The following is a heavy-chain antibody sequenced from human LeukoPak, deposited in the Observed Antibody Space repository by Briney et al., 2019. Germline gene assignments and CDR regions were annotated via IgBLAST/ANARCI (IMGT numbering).Heavy chain of an antibody. J-gene: IGHJ4*02. CDR1: GFTFSSYA. CDR3: AKDHDYYDTSGFPF. Sequence: GGSLRLSCAASGFTFSSYAMHWVRQAPGKGLEYVSAISSNGGSTYYADSVKGRFTISRDNSKNTLYLQMNSLRAEDTAVYYCAKDHDYYDTSGFPFWGQGTLVTVSS. V-gene: IGHV3-64*04. D-gene: IGHD3-22*01. CDR2: ISSNGGST.